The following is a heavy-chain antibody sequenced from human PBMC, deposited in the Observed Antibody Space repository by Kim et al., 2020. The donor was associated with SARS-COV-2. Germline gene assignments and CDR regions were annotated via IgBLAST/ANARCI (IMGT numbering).Heavy chain of an antibody. J-gene: IGHJ6*02. CDR1: GFTFSSYS. Sequence: GGSLRLSCAASGFTFSSYSMNWVRQAPGKGLEWVSSISSSSSYIYYADSVKGRFTISRDNAKNSLYLQMNSLRAEDTAVYYCARDGATAAAGTYYYYYGMDVWGQGTTVTVSS. V-gene: IGHV3-21*01. CDR3: ARDGATAAAGTYYYYYGMDV. CDR2: ISSSSSYI. D-gene: IGHD6-13*01.